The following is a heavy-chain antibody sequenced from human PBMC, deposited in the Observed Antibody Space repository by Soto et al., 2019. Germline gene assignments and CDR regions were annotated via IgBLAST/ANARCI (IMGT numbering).Heavy chain of an antibody. CDR1: GYTFTSYG. D-gene: IGHD3-3*01. CDR3: ARDYDFWSGPNWFDP. CDR2: ISAYNGNT. V-gene: IGHV1-18*04. J-gene: IGHJ5*02. Sequence: ASVKVSFKASGYTFTSYGISWVRQAPGQGLEWMGWISAYNGNTNYAQKLQGRVTMTTDTSTSTAYMELRSLRSDDTAVYYCARDYDFWSGPNWFDPWGQGTLVTVSS.